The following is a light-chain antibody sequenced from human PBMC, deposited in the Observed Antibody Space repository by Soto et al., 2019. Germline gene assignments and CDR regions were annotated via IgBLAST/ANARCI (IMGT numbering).Light chain of an antibody. V-gene: IGLV2-8*01. J-gene: IGLJ1*01. CDR2: EVS. Sequence: QSVLTQPPSASGSPGQSVTISCTGTSSDVGGYNYVSWYQQYPGKAPKLMIYEVSKRPSGVPDRFSGSKSGNTASLTVSGLQVEDESDYYCSSYAGSNHRGVFLTGTKVTVL. CDR3: SSYAGSNHRGV. CDR1: SSDVGGYNY.